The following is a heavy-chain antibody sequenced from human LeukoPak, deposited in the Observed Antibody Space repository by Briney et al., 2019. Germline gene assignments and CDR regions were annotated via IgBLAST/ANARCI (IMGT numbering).Heavy chain of an antibody. CDR2: IYYSGGT. J-gene: IGHJ6*03. CDR1: GGSISNYY. CDR3: ARTYYYYMDV. V-gene: IGHV4-59*01. Sequence: SETLSLTCTVSGGSISNYYWSWIRQPPGKGLEWIGYIYYSGGTNYNPSLKSRVTISVDTSKNQFSLKLSSVIAADTGVYYCARTYYYYMDVWGKGTTVTVSS.